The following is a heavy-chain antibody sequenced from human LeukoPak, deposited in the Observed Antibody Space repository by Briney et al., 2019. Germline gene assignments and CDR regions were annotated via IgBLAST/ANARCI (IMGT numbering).Heavy chain of an antibody. CDR2: IRSKAYGGTT. Sequence: GGSLRLSCSASGFTFGDYAMSWVRQAPGKGLEWVGFIRSKAYGGTTEYAASVKGRFTISRDDSKSIAYLQMNSLKTEDTAVYYCTSSITLVRGVVDWGQGTLVTVSS. CDR1: GFTFGDYA. V-gene: IGHV3-49*04. D-gene: IGHD3-10*01. J-gene: IGHJ4*02. CDR3: TSSITLVRGVVD.